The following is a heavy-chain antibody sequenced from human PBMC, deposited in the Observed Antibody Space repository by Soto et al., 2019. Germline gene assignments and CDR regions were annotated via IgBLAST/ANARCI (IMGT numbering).Heavy chain of an antibody. CDR1: GYTFNRYY. V-gene: IGHV1-2*02. CDR2: ISPHTGGT. J-gene: IGHJ6*02. Sequence: ASVKVSCKASGYTFNRYYMHWVRQAPGPGLEWMGWISPHTGGTTYAQKFQGRVTITADESTSTSYMEVNNLRSEDTAVYYCAKVRYSSPMGYYYGMDVWGQGTTVTVSS. CDR3: AKVRYSSPMGYYYGMDV. D-gene: IGHD6-19*01.